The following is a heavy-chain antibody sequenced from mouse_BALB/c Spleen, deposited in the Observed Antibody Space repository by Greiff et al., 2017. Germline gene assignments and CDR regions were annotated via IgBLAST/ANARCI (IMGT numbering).Heavy chain of an antibody. J-gene: IGHJ4*01. CDR1: GFTFSSYA. V-gene: IGHV5-6-5*01. CDR2: ISSGGST. Sequence: EVMLVESGGGLVKPGGSLKLSCAASGFTFSSYAMSWVRQTPEKRLEWVASISSGGSTYSPDSVKGRFTISRDNARNILYLQMSSLRSEDTAMYYCARDYYGYVDYAMDYWGQGTSVTVSS. D-gene: IGHD1-2*01. CDR3: ARDYYGYVDYAMDY.